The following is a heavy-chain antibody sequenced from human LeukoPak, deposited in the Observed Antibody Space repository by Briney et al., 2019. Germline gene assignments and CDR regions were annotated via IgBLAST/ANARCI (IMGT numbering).Heavy chain of an antibody. CDR2: IKQDGSEK. J-gene: IGHJ6*02. Sequence: GGSLRLSCAASGFTFSSYWMSWVRQAPGKGLEWVANIKQDGSEKYYVDSVKGRFTISRDNVKNSLYLQMNSLRAEDTAVYYCARDHKETYYYYGMDVWGQGTTVTVSS. V-gene: IGHV3-7*01. CDR3: ARDHKETYYYYGMDV. CDR1: GFTFSSYW.